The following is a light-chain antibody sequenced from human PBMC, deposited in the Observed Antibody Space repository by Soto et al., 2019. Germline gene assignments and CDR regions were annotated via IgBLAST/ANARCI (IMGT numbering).Light chain of an antibody. CDR2: GVS. J-gene: IGKJ2*01. V-gene: IGKV3-15*01. CDR1: QSVGTK. Sequence: EILMTQSPATLSVSPGEGATLSCRASQSVGTKLAWYQQKPGQAPRLLIFGVSTRATGVPARFSGSGSATDFRLTISSLESEDFAVYYCQQYSDWPPEYTFGQGTKVEIK. CDR3: QQYSDWPPEYT.